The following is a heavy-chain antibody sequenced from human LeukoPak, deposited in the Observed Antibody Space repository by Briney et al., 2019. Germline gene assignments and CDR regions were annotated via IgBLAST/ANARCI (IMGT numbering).Heavy chain of an antibody. CDR2: INPSGGNT. J-gene: IGHJ4*02. CDR3: ARGSYLDY. V-gene: IGHV1-46*01. Sequence: ASVKVSCKASGYTFTSYYMHWVRQAPGQGLEWMGIINPSGGNTNYAQKLQDRVTMTTDTSTSTAYMELRSLRSDDTAVYYCARGSYLDYWGQGTLVTVSS. CDR1: GYTFTSYY.